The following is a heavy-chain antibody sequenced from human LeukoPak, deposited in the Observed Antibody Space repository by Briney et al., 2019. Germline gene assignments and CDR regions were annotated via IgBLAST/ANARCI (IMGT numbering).Heavy chain of an antibody. Sequence: PGRSLRLSCAASALTFSSYAMHWVRQAPGKGLEWVAVIWYDGSNKYYADSVKGRFTISRDNSKNTLYLQMNSLRAEDTAVYYCAGVDYRFDYWGQGTLVTVSS. CDR2: IWYDGSNK. CDR3: AGVDYRFDY. D-gene: IGHD4-11*01. J-gene: IGHJ4*02. CDR1: ALTFSSYA. V-gene: IGHV3-33*08.